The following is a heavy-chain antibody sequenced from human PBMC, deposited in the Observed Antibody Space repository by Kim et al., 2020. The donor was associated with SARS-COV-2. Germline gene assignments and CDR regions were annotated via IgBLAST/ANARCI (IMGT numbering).Heavy chain of an antibody. V-gene: IGHV1-46*01. CDR1: GYTFTSHK. CDR3: ARDNNRWSLDY. D-gene: IGHD2-15*01. J-gene: IGHJ4*02. Sequence: ASVKVSCKASGYTFTSHKMHWVRQSPGQGLEWMTIINPSDGITRYTQQFQGRVTMTRDTSTSTVYMELLSLTSEDTAVYYCARDNNRWSLDYWGQGTLVTVSS. CDR2: INPSDGIT.